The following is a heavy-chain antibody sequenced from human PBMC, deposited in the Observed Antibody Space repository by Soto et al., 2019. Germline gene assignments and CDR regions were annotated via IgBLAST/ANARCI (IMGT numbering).Heavy chain of an antibody. CDR1: NFVFSVYS. Sequence: QLVESGGGVVQPERSLKLSCTASNFVFSVYSLHWVRQAPGKGLEWVALISYDGGNKYYADSVKGRFTISRDNSKNTLYLQMNSLRREDTAVYYCARDKDQYDFWGVTLDSWGQGTLVTVSS. CDR3: ARDKDQYDFWGVTLDS. CDR2: ISYDGGNK. V-gene: IGHV3-30-3*01. D-gene: IGHD3-3*01. J-gene: IGHJ4*02.